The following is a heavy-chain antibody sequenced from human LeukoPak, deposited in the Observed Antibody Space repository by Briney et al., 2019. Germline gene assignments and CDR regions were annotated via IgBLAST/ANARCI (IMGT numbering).Heavy chain of an antibody. CDR1: ECAVISCG. V-gene: IGHV3-30*02. CDR3: ARDSRQYYYDSSGYYRLNWFDP. D-gene: IGHD3-22*01. Sequence: CLRMCGGEAECAVISCGRNWIRKAPGKGLEWVAFIRYDGSNKYYADSVKGRFTISRDNSKNTLYLQMNSLRAEDTAVYYCARDSRQYYYDSSGYYRLNWFDPWGQGTLVTVSS. J-gene: IGHJ5*02. CDR2: IRYDGSNK.